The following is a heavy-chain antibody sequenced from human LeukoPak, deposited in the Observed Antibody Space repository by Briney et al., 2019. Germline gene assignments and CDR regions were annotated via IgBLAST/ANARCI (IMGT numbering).Heavy chain of an antibody. CDR2: ISAYNGNT. D-gene: IGHD2-21*02. CDR1: GYAFTSYG. J-gene: IGHJ5*02. CDR3: ARTEWVGTYWFDP. V-gene: IGHV1-18*01. Sequence: ASVKVSCKASGYAFTSYGISWVRQAPGQGLEWMGWISAYNGNTNYAQKLQGRVTMTTDTSTSTAYMELRSLRSNDTAVYYCARTEWVGTYWFDPWGQGTLVTVSS.